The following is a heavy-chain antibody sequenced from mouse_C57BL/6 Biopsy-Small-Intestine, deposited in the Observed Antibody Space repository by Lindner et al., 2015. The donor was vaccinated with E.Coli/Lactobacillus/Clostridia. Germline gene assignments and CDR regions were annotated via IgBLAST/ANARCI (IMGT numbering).Heavy chain of an antibody. CDR1: GYAFSSSW. V-gene: IGHV1-82*01. Sequence: VQLQESGPELVKPGASVKISCKASGYAFSSSWMNWVKQRPGKGLEWIGRIYPGDGDTNYNGKFKGKATLTADKSSSIAYMQLSSLTSEDSAVYFCARSYYYGSGGFAYWGQGTLVTVSA. CDR3: ARSYYYGSGGFAY. D-gene: IGHD1-1*01. J-gene: IGHJ3*01. CDR2: IYPGDGDT.